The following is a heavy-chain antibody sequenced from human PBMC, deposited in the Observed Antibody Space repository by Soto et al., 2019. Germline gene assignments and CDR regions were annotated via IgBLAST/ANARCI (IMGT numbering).Heavy chain of an antibody. D-gene: IGHD3-3*01. CDR3: ARIRGTYYNHSGSYREKWFDS. J-gene: IGHJ5*01. CDR2: IFSDDEK. Sequence: QVTLKESGPVLVKPTETLTLTCLVSGFSLRNIRMGVTWIRQPPGKALEWLAHIFSDDEKSYSTSLKNRLAISKDTSKSQVVLTMTHMDPGDTATYYCARIRGTYYNHSGSYREKWFDSWGQGILVTVSS. CDR1: GFSLRNIRMG. V-gene: IGHV2-26*01.